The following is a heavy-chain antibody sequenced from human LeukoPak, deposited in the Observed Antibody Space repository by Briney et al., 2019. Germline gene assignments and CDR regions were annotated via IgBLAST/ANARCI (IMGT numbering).Heavy chain of an antibody. D-gene: IGHD1-26*01. J-gene: IGHJ4*02. CDR3: ARRWYTGTYYYFDL. V-gene: IGHV3-74*01. Sequence: GGSLRLSCAASGFTLSTHWMHWVRQAPGKGLVWVSRINGDGTTTSYADSVKGRFTTSRVNAKSTLYLEMDSLRAEDTAIYYCARRWYTGTYYYFDLWGQGTLVTVSS. CDR2: INGDGTTT. CDR1: GFTLSTHW.